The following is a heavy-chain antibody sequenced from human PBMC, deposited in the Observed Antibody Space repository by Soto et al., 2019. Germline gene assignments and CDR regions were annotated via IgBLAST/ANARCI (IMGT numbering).Heavy chain of an antibody. CDR3: ARPAGDILIGYEYYIDY. Sequence: ASVQVSCKASGYTFTSYGISWVRQAPGQGLEWMGWISAYNGNTNYAQKLQGRVTMTTDTSTSTAYMELRSLRSDDTAVYYCARPAGDILIGYEYYIDYWGQGTLVTVSS. D-gene: IGHD3-9*01. CDR2: ISAYNGNT. CDR1: GYTFTSYG. V-gene: IGHV1-18*01. J-gene: IGHJ4*02.